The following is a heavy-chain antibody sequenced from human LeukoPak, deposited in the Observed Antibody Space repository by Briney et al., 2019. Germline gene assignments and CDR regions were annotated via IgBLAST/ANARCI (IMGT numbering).Heavy chain of an antibody. V-gene: IGHV3-30*18. CDR1: GFTFSSYG. J-gene: IGHJ3*02. CDR3: AKVPWFGGAGDAFDI. D-gene: IGHD3-10*01. Sequence: PGRSLRLSCAASGFTFSSYGMYWVRQAPGKGLEWVAVISYDGSNKYYADSVKGRFTISRDNYKNTLYLQINSLRAEDTAVYYCAKVPWFGGAGDAFDIWGQGTMVTVSS. CDR2: ISYDGSNK.